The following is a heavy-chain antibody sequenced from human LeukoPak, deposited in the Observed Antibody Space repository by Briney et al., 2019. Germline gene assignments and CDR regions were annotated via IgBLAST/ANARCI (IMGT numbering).Heavy chain of an antibody. CDR1: GFTFSSYS. Sequence: PGGSLRLSCAASGFTFSSYSMNWVRQAPGKGLEWVSSISSSSSYIYYADSVKGRFTISRDNAKNSLYLQMNSLRAEDTAVYYCARDRLDSGSWYHKGRDDAFDIWGQGTMVTVSS. D-gene: IGHD6-13*01. CDR3: ARDRLDSGSWYHKGRDDAFDI. J-gene: IGHJ3*02. V-gene: IGHV3-21*01. CDR2: ISSSSSYI.